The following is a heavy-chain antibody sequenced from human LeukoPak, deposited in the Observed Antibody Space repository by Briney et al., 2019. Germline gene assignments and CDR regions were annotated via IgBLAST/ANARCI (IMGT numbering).Heavy chain of an antibody. Sequence: SETLSLTCTVSGYSISSGYYWGWIRQPPGKGLEWIGSIYHSGSTYYNASLKSRVTISVDTSKNQFSLKLSSVTAADTAVYYCARTYYDFWSGYSGYYFDYWGQGTLVTVSS. CDR3: ARTYYDFWSGYSGYYFDY. CDR2: IYHSGST. CDR1: GYSISSGYY. V-gene: IGHV4-38-2*02. J-gene: IGHJ4*02. D-gene: IGHD3-3*01.